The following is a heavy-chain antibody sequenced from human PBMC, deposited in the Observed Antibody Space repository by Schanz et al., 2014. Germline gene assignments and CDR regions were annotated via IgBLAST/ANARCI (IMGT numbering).Heavy chain of an antibody. V-gene: IGHV3-53*01. D-gene: IGHD5-12*01. CDR3: ARDGGRDGYNLAFDV. CDR1: GFTVTSYY. CDR2: IYSGDNT. Sequence: EMQLVESGGGLIQPGGSLRLSCAASGFTVTSYYMSWVRQAPGKGLEWVSVIYSGDNTYYADSVKGRFTISRDNSKNTVYLQMNSLRAEXXXXXXCARDGGRDGYNLAFDVWGQGTLVTVSS. J-gene: IGHJ3*01.